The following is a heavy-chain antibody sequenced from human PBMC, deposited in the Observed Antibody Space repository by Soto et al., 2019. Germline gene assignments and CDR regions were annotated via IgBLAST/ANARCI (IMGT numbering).Heavy chain of an antibody. Sequence: QLQLQESGSGLVKPSQTLSLTCAVSGGSISSGGYSWSWIRQPPGKGLEWIGYIYHSGSTYYNPSHKSRVTISVDRSKNQCSLQLSSLTAADTAVYYCATVPDYWGQGTLVTVSS. CDR3: ATVPDY. CDR1: GGSISSGGYS. V-gene: IGHV4-30-2*01. CDR2: IYHSGST. J-gene: IGHJ4*02.